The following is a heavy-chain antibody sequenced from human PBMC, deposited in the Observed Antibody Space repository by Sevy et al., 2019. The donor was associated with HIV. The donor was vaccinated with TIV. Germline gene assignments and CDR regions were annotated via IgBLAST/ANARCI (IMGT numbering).Heavy chain of an antibody. V-gene: IGHV3-33*01. CDR2: IWHDGSQK. D-gene: IGHD1-26*01. Sequence: GGSLRLSCAASGFTFSSYAMHWVRQAPGKGLEWVGFIWHDGSQKYYADSVRGRFTFSRDNSKNTLFLQVSSLRAEDTAVYYCVRGRVGATTSYYFDYWGQGTLVTVSS. CDR3: VRGRVGATTSYYFDY. CDR1: GFTFSSYA. J-gene: IGHJ4*02.